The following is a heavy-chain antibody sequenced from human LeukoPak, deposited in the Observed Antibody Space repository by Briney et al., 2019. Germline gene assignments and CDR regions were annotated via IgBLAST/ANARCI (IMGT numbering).Heavy chain of an antibody. J-gene: IGHJ6*03. CDR2: VSAYNGNT. CDR3: AREDHYYDSSGYYITNYYYMDV. CDR1: GYTFTSYG. V-gene: IGHV1-18*01. D-gene: IGHD3-22*01. Sequence: ASVKVSCKASGYTFTSYGISWVRQAPGQGLEWMEWVSAYNGNTNYAQKLQGRVTMTTDTSTSTAYMELRSLRSDDTAVYYCAREDHYYDSSGYYITNYYYMDVWGKGTTVTVSS.